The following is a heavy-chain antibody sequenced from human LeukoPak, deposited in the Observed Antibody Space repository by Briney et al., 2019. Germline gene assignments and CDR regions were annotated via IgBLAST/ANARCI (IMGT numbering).Heavy chain of an antibody. CDR3: ARHRPYSSGWRHFDY. D-gene: IGHD6-19*01. CDR1: GYSFTSYW. CDR2: VYPGYSDT. Sequence: GGSLKISCQGSGYSFTSYWIGWVRQVPGRGLAWMGIVYPGYSDTRYSPSFQGQVTISADKSISTAYLQWSSLTASDTAMYYCARHRPYSSGWRHFDYWGQGTLVTVSS. J-gene: IGHJ4*02. V-gene: IGHV5-51*01.